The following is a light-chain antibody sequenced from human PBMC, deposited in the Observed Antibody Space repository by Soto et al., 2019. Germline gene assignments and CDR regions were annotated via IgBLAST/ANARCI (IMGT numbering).Light chain of an antibody. J-gene: IGKJ2*01. CDR2: GAS. V-gene: IGKV3-15*01. CDR1: QSISSE. CDR3: QQGHNWPLP. Sequence: EIVMTQSPATLSVSPGESATVSCRASQSISSELAWYQQKPGQPPRLLIYGASTRATGVPARFTGSGSGSDFTLTISGLQSEDFAVYYCQQGHNWPLPFGQGTRLEI.